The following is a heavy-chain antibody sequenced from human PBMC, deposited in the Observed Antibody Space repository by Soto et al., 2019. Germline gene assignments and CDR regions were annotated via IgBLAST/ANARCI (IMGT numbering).Heavy chain of an antibody. D-gene: IGHD6-13*01. CDR2: IIPILGIA. CDR3: ARDPDSSSLGFDY. V-gene: IGHV1-69*08. CDR1: GGTFSSYT. Sequence: QVQLVQSGAEVKKPGSSVKVSCKASGGTFSSYTISWVRQAPGQGLEWMGRIIPILGIANYAQKFQGRVTITADKSTSTAYMELSSLRSEDTAVYYCARDPDSSSLGFDYWGQGTLVTFSS. J-gene: IGHJ4*02.